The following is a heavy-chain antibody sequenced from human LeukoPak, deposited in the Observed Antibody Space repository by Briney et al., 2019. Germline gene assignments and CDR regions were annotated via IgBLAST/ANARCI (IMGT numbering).Heavy chain of an antibody. D-gene: IGHD3-16*01. CDR2: ICGSSSSI. J-gene: IGHJ4*02. CDR3: AREEGESFDY. CDR1: GFTFSSHS. V-gene: IGHV3-21*01. Sequence: PGGSLRLSCAPSGFTFSSHSMNWVRQAPGEGLEWVSSICGSSSSIYYADSVKGRFTISRDNAKNSLYLQMKSLRAEDTAVYYCAREEGESFDYWGQGTLVTVSS.